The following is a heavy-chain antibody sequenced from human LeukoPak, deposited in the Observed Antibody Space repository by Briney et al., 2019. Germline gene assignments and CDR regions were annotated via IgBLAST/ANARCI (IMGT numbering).Heavy chain of an antibody. CDR2: IWYDGSNK. D-gene: IGHD5-24*01. J-gene: IGHJ4*02. CDR1: GFTFSSYG. Sequence: GGFLRLSCAASGFTFSSYGMHWVRQAPGKGLEWVAVIWYDGSNKYYADSVKGRFTISRDNSKNTLYLQMNSLRAEDTAVYYCAVATIKDYFDYWGQGTLVTVSS. CDR3: AVATIKDYFDY. V-gene: IGHV3-33*01.